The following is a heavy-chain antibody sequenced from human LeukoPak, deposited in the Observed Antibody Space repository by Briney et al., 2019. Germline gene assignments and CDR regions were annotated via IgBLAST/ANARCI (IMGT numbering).Heavy chain of an antibody. CDR2: ISSSSSYI. D-gene: IGHD6-13*01. CDR3: ARDKPPIKAAAVIWYFDL. V-gene: IGHV3-21*01. J-gene: IGHJ2*01. Sequence: PGGSLRLSCAASGFTFSSYSMNWVRQAPGKGLEWVSSISSSSSYIYYADSVKGRFTISRDNAKNSLYLQMNSLRAEDTAVYYCARDKPPIKAAAVIWYFDLWGRGTLVTVSS. CDR1: GFTFSSYS.